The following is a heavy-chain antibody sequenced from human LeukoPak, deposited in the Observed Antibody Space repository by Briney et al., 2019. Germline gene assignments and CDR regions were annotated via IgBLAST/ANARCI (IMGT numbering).Heavy chain of an antibody. CDR2: IRNDGSDK. CDR3: AKIRFGEYYYYYGMDV. V-gene: IGHV3-30*02. J-gene: IGHJ6*02. Sequence: GGSLRLSCAASGFTFTTYGMHWVRQAPGKGLEWVAFIRNDGSDKYYADSVKGRFTVSRDNSKNTLYLQMNSLRAEDTAVYYCAKIRFGEYYYYYGMDVWGQGTTVTVSS. CDR1: GFTFTTYG. D-gene: IGHD3-10*01.